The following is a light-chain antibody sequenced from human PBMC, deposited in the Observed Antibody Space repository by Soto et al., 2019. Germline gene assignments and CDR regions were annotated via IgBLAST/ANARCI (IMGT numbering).Light chain of an antibody. Sequence: ERVMPQSPATLSVSPGERATLSCRASQSVSSNLAWYQQKPGQAPRLLIYGASTRATGIPARFSGSGSGTEFTLTISSLQSEDFAVYHCQQYDNWPLTFGGGTKVEIK. CDR2: GAS. J-gene: IGKJ4*01. V-gene: IGKV3-15*01. CDR3: QQYDNWPLT. CDR1: QSVSSN.